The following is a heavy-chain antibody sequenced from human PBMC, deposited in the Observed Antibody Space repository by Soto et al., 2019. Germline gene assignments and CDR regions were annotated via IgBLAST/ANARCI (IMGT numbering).Heavy chain of an antibody. CDR1: GYTFTSYG. CDR2: ISAYNGNT. CDR3: ARQLYTAGDDAFDI. Sequence: QVQLVQSGAEVKKPGASVKVSCKASGYTFTSYGISWVRQAPGQGLEWMGWISAYNGNTNYAQKLQGRVTMTTDTSSSRAYMELRSLSSDDKAVYYCARQLYTAGDDAFDIRGPGTMVTVSS. V-gene: IGHV1-18*01. D-gene: IGHD1-20*01. J-gene: IGHJ3*02.